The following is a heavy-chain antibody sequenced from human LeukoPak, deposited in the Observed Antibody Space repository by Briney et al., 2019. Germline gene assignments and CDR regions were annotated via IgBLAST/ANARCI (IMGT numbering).Heavy chain of an antibody. CDR3: VGIAVAGSFDY. CDR2: ISWNSGSI. V-gene: IGHV3-9*01. CDR1: GFTFDDYA. D-gene: IGHD6-19*01. Sequence: GGSLRLSCAASGFTFDDYAMHWVRQAPGKGLEWVSGISWNSGSIGYADSVKGRFTISRDNAKNSLYLQMNSLRAEDTALYYCVGIAVAGSFDYWDQGTLVTVSS. J-gene: IGHJ4*02.